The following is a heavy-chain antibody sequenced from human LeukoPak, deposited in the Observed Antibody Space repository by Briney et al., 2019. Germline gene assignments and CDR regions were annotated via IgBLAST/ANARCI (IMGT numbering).Heavy chain of an antibody. V-gene: IGHV3-7*01. CDR3: ARDVTPIDC. CDR2: KKEDGSEK. D-gene: IGHD2-15*01. J-gene: IGHJ4*02. Sequence: GGSLRLSCAAPGLTFSSYWMNWVRQAPGRGLEWVANKKEDGSEKYYVDSLKGRFTISRDNAKNSLYLQMNSLRAEDTAVYYCARDVTPIDCWGQGTLVTVSS. CDR1: GLTFSSYW.